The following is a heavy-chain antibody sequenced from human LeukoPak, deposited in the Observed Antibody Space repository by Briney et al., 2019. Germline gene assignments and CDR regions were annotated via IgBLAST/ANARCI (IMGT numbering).Heavy chain of an antibody. CDR2: ISDIGSI. CDR1: GGSISSYY. D-gene: IGHD2-8*02. V-gene: IGHV4-59*08. CDR3: AGHHPRNTVDF. Sequence: SETLSLTCTVSGGSISSYYWSWIRQPPGKGLEWIAYISDIGSINYNPSLKSRVTISLDTSKNQFSLKLSSVTAADTAVYYCAGHHPRNTVDFWGQGTLVTFPS. J-gene: IGHJ4*02.